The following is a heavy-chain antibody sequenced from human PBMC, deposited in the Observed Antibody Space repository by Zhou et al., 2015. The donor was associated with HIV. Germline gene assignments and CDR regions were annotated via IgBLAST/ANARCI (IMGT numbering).Heavy chain of an antibody. J-gene: IGHJ5*02. CDR1: GGTFSSYA. CDR2: IIPIFGTA. V-gene: IGHV1-69*01. CDR3: ARVHCSGGSCYNNWFDP. Sequence: QVQLVQSGAEVKKPGSSVKVSCKASGGTFSSYAISWVRQAPGQGLEWMGGIIPIFGTANYAQKFQGRVTITADESTSTAYMELSSLRSEDTAVYYCARVHCSGGSCYNNWFDPWGQGTLVTVSS. D-gene: IGHD2-15*01.